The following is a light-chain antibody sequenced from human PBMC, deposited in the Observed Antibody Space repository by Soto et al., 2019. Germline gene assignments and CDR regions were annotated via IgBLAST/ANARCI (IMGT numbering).Light chain of an antibody. J-gene: IGLJ1*01. CDR1: SSNLGDNT. Sequence: SLLPQPPSASGTPGQRVTISCTTSSSNLGDNTVNWHQQVPGTAPKLLIYSYDQRPSGVPGRFSGSKSGTSASLAISGLRSDDEADYYCAAWDASLDGYVFGTGTKVTVL. CDR3: AAWDASLDGYV. CDR2: SYD. V-gene: IGLV1-44*01.